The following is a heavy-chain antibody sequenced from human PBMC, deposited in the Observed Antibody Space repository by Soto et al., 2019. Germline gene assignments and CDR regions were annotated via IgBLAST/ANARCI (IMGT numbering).Heavy chain of an antibody. D-gene: IGHD1-1*01. CDR2: VHISGHS. J-gene: IGHJ5*01. CDR1: GGSVRAPDW. CDR3: ARVRQGCSANNCYFDP. V-gene: IGHV4-4*02. Sequence: SETLSLTCTLSGGSVRAPDWWNWVRQSPDKGLEWIAEVHISGHSNYNPSLRSRVSVSIDSSKNQFYLNLNSVTAADTAIYYCARVRQGCSANNCYFDPWGQGTQVTVPQ.